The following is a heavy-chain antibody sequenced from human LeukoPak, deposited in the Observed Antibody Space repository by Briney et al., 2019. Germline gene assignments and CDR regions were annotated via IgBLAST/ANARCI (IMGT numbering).Heavy chain of an antibody. Sequence: PSETLSLTCAVYGGSFSGYCWSWIRQPPGKGLEWIAEINHSGSTNYYPSLKSRVPISVDTSKTQFSLKLSSVSAADTAVYYCATGLTVPAAIASPHDYWGQGTLVTVSS. CDR3: ATGLTVPAAIASPHDY. J-gene: IGHJ4*02. CDR1: GGSFSGYC. D-gene: IGHD2-2*01. CDR2: INHSGST. V-gene: IGHV4-34*01.